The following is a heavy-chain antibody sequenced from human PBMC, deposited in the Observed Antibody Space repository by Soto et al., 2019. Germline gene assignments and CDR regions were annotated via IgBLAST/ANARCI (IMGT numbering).Heavy chain of an antibody. J-gene: IGHJ4*02. V-gene: IGHV3-73*02. CDR3: ARLWSEREPNFDY. D-gene: IGHD1-26*01. CDR2: IRSKANSYAT. Sequence: EVQLVESGGGLVQPGGSLKLSCAASGYTFSDSAIHWVRQASGKGLEWVGRIRSKANSYATVYAASVRGRFTISRDDSKNTAYLQMNSLKTEDTAVYYCARLWSEREPNFDYWGQDTLVSVSS. CDR1: GYTFSDSA.